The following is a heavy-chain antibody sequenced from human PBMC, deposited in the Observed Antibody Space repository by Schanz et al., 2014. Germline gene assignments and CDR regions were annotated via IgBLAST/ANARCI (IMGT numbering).Heavy chain of an antibody. D-gene: IGHD2-2*01. CDR1: GYTFTSYG. Sequence: QVQLVQSGAEVKKPGASVKVSCKASGYTFTSYGITWVRQAPGQGLEWMGWINGYNGHTLYAQKFQGRVTMTTDTSTGTAYMELRSLRSDDTAVYYCARDRRRYCSTASCLHDNWFDPWGQGTLVIVSS. CDR2: INGYNGHT. CDR3: ARDRRRYCSTASCLHDNWFDP. V-gene: IGHV1-18*01. J-gene: IGHJ5*02.